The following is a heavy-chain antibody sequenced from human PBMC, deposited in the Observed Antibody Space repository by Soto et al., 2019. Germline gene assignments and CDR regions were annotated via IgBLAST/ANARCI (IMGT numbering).Heavy chain of an antibody. CDR2: IWYDGSNK. V-gene: IGHV3-33*01. CDR1: GFTFSSFG. D-gene: IGHD3-10*01. CDR3: TRAAWFPYLSFY. J-gene: IGHJ4*02. Sequence: GGSLRLSCVASGFTFSSFGIHWVRQAPGKGLEWVAIIWYDGSNKYYADSVKGRFTISRDNSKNTLYLQMNSLRAEDTAVYYCTRAAWFPYLSFYWGQGALVTVSS.